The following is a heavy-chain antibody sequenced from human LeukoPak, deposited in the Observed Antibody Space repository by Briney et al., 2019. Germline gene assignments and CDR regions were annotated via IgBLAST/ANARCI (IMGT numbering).Heavy chain of an antibody. CDR2: IIPIFGTA. CDR1: GGTFSSYA. D-gene: IGHD3-9*01. CDR3: AGGAANHDILTGYLTYYYYGMDV. Sequence: SVKVSCKASGGTFSSYAISWVRQAPGQGLEWMGGIIPIFGTANYAQKFQGRVTITADESTSTAYMELSSLRSEDTAVYYCAGGAANHDILTGYLTYYYYGMDVWGKGTTVTVSS. J-gene: IGHJ6*04. V-gene: IGHV1-69*01.